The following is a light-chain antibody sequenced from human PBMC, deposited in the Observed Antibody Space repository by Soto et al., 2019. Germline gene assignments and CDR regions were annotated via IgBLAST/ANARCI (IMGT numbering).Light chain of an antibody. CDR2: EGS. CDR3: CSYAGSSTSPYV. J-gene: IGLJ1*01. Sequence: QSALTQPASVSGSPGQSITISCTGTSSDVGSYNLVSWYQQHPGKAPKLMIYEGSKRPSGVSNRFSGSKSGNTASLTISGPQAEDEADYYCCSYAGSSTSPYVFGTGTKVTVL. V-gene: IGLV2-23*01. CDR1: SSDVGSYNL.